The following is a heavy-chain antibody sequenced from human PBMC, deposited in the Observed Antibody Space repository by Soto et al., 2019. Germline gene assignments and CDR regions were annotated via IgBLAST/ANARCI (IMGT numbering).Heavy chain of an antibody. J-gene: IGHJ4*02. CDR3: AKDIASRDCSSPSCYGGLDY. CDR1: GFTFDDYA. D-gene: IGHD2-2*01. CDR2: ISWNSGSI. Sequence: EVQLVESGGGLVQPGRSLRLSCAASGFTFDDYAMHWVRQAPGKGLEWVSGISWNSGSIGYADSVKGRFTISRDNAKNSLYLQMNSLRAEDTALYYCAKDIASRDCSSPSCYGGLDYWGQGTLVTVSS. V-gene: IGHV3-9*01.